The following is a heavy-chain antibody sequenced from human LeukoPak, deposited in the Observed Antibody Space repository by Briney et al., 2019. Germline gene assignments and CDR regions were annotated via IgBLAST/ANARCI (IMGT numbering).Heavy chain of an antibody. D-gene: IGHD6-13*01. CDR1: GFTFSSYG. V-gene: IGHV3-30*02. CDR2: IHYDGSNN. CDR3: AKDHGSSDWYYFDY. J-gene: IGHJ4*02. Sequence: GGSLRLSCAASGFTFSSYGMSWVRQAPGKGLEWVAFIHYDGSNNYYADSVKGRFTISRDNSKNTLYLQMNTLRADDTAVYYCAKDHGSSDWYYFDYWGQGTLVTVSS.